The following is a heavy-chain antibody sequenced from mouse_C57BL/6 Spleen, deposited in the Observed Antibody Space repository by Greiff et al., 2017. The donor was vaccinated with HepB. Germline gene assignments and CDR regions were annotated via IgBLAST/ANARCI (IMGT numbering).Heavy chain of an antibody. CDR2: IDPENGDT. CDR1: GFNIKDDY. D-gene: IGHD4-1*01. Sequence: EVKLMESGAELVRPGASVKLSCTASGFNIKDDYMHWVKQRPEQGLEWIGWIDPENGDTEYASKFQGKATITADTSSNTAYLQLSSLTSEDTAVYYCTGGTGFDYWGQGTTLTVSS. CDR3: TGGTGFDY. J-gene: IGHJ2*01. V-gene: IGHV14-4*01.